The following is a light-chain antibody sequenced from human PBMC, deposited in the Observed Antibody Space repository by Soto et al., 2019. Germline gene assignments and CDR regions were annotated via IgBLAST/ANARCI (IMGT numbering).Light chain of an antibody. J-gene: IGKJ1*01. CDR1: QSVHNY. CDR2: GAS. V-gene: IGKV3-15*01. Sequence: EVVLTQSPATLSLSPGDRAALSCKASQSVHNYLAWYQQKPGQAPRLLIYGASTRATGIPARFSGSGSGTEFTLTISNLQSEDFAVYYCQHYNHWLWTFGQGTKVDIK. CDR3: QHYNHWLWT.